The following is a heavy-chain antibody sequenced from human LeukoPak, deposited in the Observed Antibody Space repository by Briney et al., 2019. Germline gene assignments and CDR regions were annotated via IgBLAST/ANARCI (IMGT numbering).Heavy chain of an antibody. J-gene: IGHJ6*03. CDR1: GFTFSSYS. D-gene: IGHD1-7*01. Sequence: GGSLRLSCAASGFTFSSYSMNWVRQAPGKGLEWVSYISSSSSTIYYADSVKGRFIISRDNAKNSLYLQMNSLRAEDTAVYYCARFGTTPFYYYMDVWGKGTTVTVSS. V-gene: IGHV3-48*01. CDR2: ISSSSSTI. CDR3: ARFGTTPFYYYMDV.